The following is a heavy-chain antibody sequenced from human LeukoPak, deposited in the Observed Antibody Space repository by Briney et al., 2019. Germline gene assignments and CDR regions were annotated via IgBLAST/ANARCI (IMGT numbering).Heavy chain of an antibody. CDR2: IYDSGTT. CDR1: GGSISSNY. V-gene: IGHV4-59*07. CDR3: ARSTGGWSYFDH. Sequence: SDTLSLTCTVSGGSISSNYWSWIRQPPGKGLEWIGYIYDSGTTNYNPSLKSRATISEDMSKTQFSLKVRSVTAADTAVYYCARSTGGWSYFDHWGQGILVTVSS. D-gene: IGHD6-19*01. J-gene: IGHJ4*02.